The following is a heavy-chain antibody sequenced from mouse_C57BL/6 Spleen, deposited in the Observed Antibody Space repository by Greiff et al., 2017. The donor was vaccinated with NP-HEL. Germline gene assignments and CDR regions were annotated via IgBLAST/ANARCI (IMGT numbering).Heavy chain of an antibody. CDR2: IYPGDGDT. J-gene: IGHJ2*01. V-gene: IGHV1-80*01. CDR3: ARSIYYYGTAYYFDY. Sequence: QVQLKQSGAELVKPGASVKISCKASGYAFSSYWMNWVKQRPGKGLEWIGQIYPGDGDTNYNGKFKGKATLTADKSSSTAYMQLSSLTSEDSAVYFCARSIYYYGTAYYFDYWGQGTTLTVSS. CDR1: GYAFSSYW. D-gene: IGHD1-1*01.